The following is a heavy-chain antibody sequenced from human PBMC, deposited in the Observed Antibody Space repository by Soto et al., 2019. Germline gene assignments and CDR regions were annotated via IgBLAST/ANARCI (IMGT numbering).Heavy chain of an antibody. V-gene: IGHV1-3*01. Sequence: GASVKVSCKASGYTFTSFAMHWVRQAPGQRLEWMGWINAGNGNTKYSQKFQGRVTITRDTSASTAYMELSSLRSEDTAVYYCARGPVSHRVAGTNYFDYWGQGTLVTVSS. CDR3: ARGPVSHRVAGTNYFDY. D-gene: IGHD6-19*01. CDR1: GYTFTSFA. J-gene: IGHJ4*02. CDR2: INAGNGNT.